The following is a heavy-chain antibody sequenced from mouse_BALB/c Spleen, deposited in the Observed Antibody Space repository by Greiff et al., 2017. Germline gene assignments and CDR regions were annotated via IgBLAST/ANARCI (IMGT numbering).Heavy chain of an antibody. D-gene: IGHD1-1*01. Sequence: QVQLQQSGPGLVQPSQSLSITCTVSGFSLTSYGVHWVRQSPGKGLEWLGVIWSGGSTDYNAAFISRLSISKDNSKSQVFFKMNSLQADDTAIYYCARNSVVAKGFAYWGQGTLVTVSA. CDR1: GFSLTSYG. J-gene: IGHJ3*01. V-gene: IGHV2-4-1*01. CDR3: ARNSVVAKGFAY. CDR2: IWSGGST.